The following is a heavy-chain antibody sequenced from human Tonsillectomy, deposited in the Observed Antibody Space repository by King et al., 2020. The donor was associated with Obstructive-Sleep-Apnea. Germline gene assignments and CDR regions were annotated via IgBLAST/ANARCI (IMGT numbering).Heavy chain of an antibody. CDR3: AKDMSGGYYDFWSGYYRSPLLDY. CDR2: IRYDGSNK. J-gene: IGHJ4*02. Sequence: VQLVDSGGGVVQPGRSLRLSCAASGFTFSSYGMHWVRQAPGKGLEWVAFIRYDGSNKYYADSVKGRFTISRDNSKNTLYLQMNSLRAEDTAVYYCAKDMSGGYYDFWSGYYRSPLLDYWGQGTLVTVSS. V-gene: IGHV3-30*02. D-gene: IGHD3-3*01. CDR1: GFTFSSYG.